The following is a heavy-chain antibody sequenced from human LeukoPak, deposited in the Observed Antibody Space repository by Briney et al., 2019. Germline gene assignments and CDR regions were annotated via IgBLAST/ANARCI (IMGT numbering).Heavy chain of an antibody. V-gene: IGHV5-51*01. CDR2: IYPGDSDS. CDR3: ARRQGCSNTACPPYS. D-gene: IGHD2-2*01. CDR1: GYSFATYW. Sequence: GESLKISCRGSGYSFATYWIGWVRQMPGKGLEWMGIIYPGDSDSRYSPSFQGLVTMSFDKSISTAHLQWSSLKASDTAMYYCARRQGCSNTACPPYSWREGTLVTVSS. J-gene: IGHJ4*02.